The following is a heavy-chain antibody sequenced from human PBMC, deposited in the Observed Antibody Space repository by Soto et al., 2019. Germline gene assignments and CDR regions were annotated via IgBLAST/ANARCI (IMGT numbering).Heavy chain of an antibody. CDR3: ARDPYDFWSGYYYGYFQH. J-gene: IGHJ1*01. D-gene: IGHD3-3*01. Sequence: ASVKVSCKASGYTFTSYGISWVRQAPGQGLEWMGWISAYNGNTNYAQKLQGRVTMTTDTSTSTAYMELRSLRSDDTAVYYCARDPYDFWSGYYYGYFQHWGQGTLVTVSS. V-gene: IGHV1-18*01. CDR2: ISAYNGNT. CDR1: GYTFTSYG.